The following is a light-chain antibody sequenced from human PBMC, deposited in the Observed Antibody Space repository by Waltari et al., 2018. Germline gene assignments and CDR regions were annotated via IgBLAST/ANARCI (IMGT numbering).Light chain of an antibody. CDR2: VGS. CDR1: QRLLHSNRYNY. J-gene: IGKJ1*01. Sequence: QRLLHSNRYNYVVWEMQEPAQSPQRLIYVGSNRASGVPDRFSGSGAGTDFTLKISRVEAEDVGVYYGMQSLRALWTFGQGTKVEIK. CDR3: MQSLRALWT. V-gene: IGKV2-28*01.